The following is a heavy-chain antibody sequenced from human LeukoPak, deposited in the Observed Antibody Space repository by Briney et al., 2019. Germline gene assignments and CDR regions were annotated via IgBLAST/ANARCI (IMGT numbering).Heavy chain of an antibody. Sequence: ASVKVSCKASGYTFTSYYMHWVRQAPGQGLEWMGIINPSGGSTSYAQKFQGRVTMTRDMSTSTVYMELSSLRSEDTAVYYCAIVTRCSGGSCPRWPFDSWGQGTLVTVSS. CDR3: AIVTRCSGGSCPRWPFDS. CDR2: INPSGGST. CDR1: GYTFTSYY. V-gene: IGHV1-46*01. J-gene: IGHJ5*01. D-gene: IGHD2-15*01.